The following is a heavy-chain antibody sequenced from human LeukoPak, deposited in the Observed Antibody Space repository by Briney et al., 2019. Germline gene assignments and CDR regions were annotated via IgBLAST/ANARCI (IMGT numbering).Heavy chain of an antibody. CDR2: IYYSGST. V-gene: IGHV4-59*01. Sequence: PSETLSLTCTVSGGSISSYYWSWIRQPPGKGLEWIGYIYYSGSTNYNPSPKSRVTISVDTSKNQFSLKLSSVTAADTAVYYCARYDPFDTAMTYWGQGTLVTVPS. D-gene: IGHD5-18*01. CDR3: ARYDPFDTAMTY. J-gene: IGHJ4*02. CDR1: GGSISSYY.